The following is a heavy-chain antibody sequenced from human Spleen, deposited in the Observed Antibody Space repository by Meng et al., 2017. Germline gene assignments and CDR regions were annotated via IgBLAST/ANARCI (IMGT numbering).Heavy chain of an antibody. CDR2: INQSGST. Sequence: QVQLQQWGAGLLKPPETLPLPCGGSGGSFSDYYWSWIRQPPDMGLEWIGEINQSGSTNYNPSLESRATISVDTSQKKLSLKLTSVTAADSAVYYCARGPTTTAHDFDYWVQGTLVTVSS. CDR3: ARGPTTTAHDFDY. V-gene: IGHV4-34*01. J-gene: IGHJ4*02. D-gene: IGHD4-11*01. CDR1: GGSFSDYY.